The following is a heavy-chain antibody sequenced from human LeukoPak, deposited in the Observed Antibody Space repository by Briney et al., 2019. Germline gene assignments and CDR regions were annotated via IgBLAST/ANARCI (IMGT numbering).Heavy chain of an antibody. J-gene: IGHJ4*02. V-gene: IGHV3-23*01. CDR3: ATTTFSPQQWLTPGFDY. CDR1: GFTFSSYA. D-gene: IGHD6-19*01. Sequence: QTGGSLRLSCAASGFTFSSYAMSWVRQAPGKGLEWVSAISGSGGSTYYADSVKGRFTISRDNSKNTVFLQMNSLRAEDTAVYYCATTTFSPQQWLTPGFDYWGQGTLVTVSS. CDR2: ISGSGGST.